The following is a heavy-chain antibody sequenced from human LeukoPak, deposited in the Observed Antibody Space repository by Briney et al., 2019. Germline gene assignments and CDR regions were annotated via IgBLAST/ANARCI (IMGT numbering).Heavy chain of an antibody. Sequence: PGGSLRLSCAASGFTFSSYAMSWVRQAPGKGLEWVSAISGSGGGTHYADSVKGRSTISRDNSKNTLYLQMNSLRAEDTAVYYCARVLYTSGWYFDYWGQGTLVTVSS. CDR1: GFTFSSYA. D-gene: IGHD6-19*01. J-gene: IGHJ4*02. CDR3: ARVLYTSGWYFDY. V-gene: IGHV3-23*01. CDR2: ISGSGGGT.